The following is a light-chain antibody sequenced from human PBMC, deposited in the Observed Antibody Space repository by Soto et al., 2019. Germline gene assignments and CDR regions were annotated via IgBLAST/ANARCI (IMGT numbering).Light chain of an antibody. V-gene: IGKV3-20*01. CDR1: QSVSSSY. Sequence: EIVLTQSPGTLSLSPWERATLSCGASQSVSSSYLACYQQKPGQAPRLLIYVASSRATGVPDRFSGSGSGTDFPLSIRRLEPEDFAVYYCQHYGFSLITFGQGTRLRL. J-gene: IGKJ5*01. CDR3: QHYGFSLIT. CDR2: VAS.